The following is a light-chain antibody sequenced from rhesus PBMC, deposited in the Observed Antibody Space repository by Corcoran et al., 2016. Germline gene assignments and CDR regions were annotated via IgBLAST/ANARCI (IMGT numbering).Light chain of an antibody. CDR1: QGISSF. Sequence: DIQMTQSPSSLSASVGDKVTITCHASQGISSFLAWYQQKPGKAPKPLIYDASSLQSGVPSRFSGSGSRTDFTLTISRLQPEDFSTYCCLQYSSSPLTFGGGTKVEIK. V-gene: IGKV1-19*01. CDR3: LQYSSSPLT. CDR2: DAS. J-gene: IGKJ4*01.